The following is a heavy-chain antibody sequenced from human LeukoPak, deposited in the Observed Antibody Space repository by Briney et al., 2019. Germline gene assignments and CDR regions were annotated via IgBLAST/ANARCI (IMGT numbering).Heavy chain of an antibody. Sequence: PGGSLRLSCAASGFTFSDYWMSWVRQAPGKGLEWVSNINPDGSAKYYEDSVRGRFAISRDNAKNSLYLQMNSPRAEDTAVYYCTRDSGRREENWGQGTLVTVSS. CDR3: TRDSGRREEN. J-gene: IGHJ4*02. CDR1: GFTFSDYW. V-gene: IGHV3-7*01. D-gene: IGHD6-6*01. CDR2: INPDGSAK.